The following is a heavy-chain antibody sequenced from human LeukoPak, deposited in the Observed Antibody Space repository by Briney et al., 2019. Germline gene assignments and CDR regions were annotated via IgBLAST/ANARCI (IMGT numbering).Heavy chain of an antibody. Sequence: PGRSLRLSCAASGFTFSSYGMHWVRQAPGTGLEWVAVIWYDGSNKYYADSVKGRFTISRDNSKNTLYLQMNSLRAEHTAVYYCARDSPPYCSSTSCYENYYGMDVWGQGTTVTVSS. V-gene: IGHV3-33*01. J-gene: IGHJ6*02. CDR2: IWYDGSNK. CDR1: GFTFSSYG. CDR3: ARDSPPYCSSTSCYENYYGMDV. D-gene: IGHD2-2*01.